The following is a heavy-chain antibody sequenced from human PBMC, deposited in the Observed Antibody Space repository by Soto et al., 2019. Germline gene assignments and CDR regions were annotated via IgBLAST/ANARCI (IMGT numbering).Heavy chain of an antibody. V-gene: IGHV3-21*01. CDR2: ISSSSSYI. Sequence: GGSLRLSCAASGFTFSSDSMNWVRQAPGKGLEWVSSISSSSSYIYYEDSLKGRFTISRDNAKNSLYLQMNSLRAEDTAVYYCAREMGRGITMVRGVDYGMDVWGQGTTVTVSS. CDR3: AREMGRGITMVRGVDYGMDV. J-gene: IGHJ6*02. D-gene: IGHD3-10*01. CDR1: GFTFSSDS.